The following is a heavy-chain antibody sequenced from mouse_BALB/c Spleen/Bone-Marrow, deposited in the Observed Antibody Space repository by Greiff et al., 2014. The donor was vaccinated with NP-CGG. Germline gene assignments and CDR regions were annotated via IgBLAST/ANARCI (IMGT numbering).Heavy chain of an antibody. D-gene: IGHD1-1*01. CDR3: AKDDYGRSRFAY. CDR1: GYSITSGYS. J-gene: IGHJ3*01. CDR2: IHYSGST. V-gene: IGHV3-1*02. Sequence: DVQLQESGPDLVKPSQSLSLTCTVTGYSITSGYSWHWIRQFPGNKLEWMGYIHYSGSTNYNPPLKSRISITRDTSKNQFFLQLNSVTTEDTATYYCAKDDYGRSRFAYWGQGTLVTVSA.